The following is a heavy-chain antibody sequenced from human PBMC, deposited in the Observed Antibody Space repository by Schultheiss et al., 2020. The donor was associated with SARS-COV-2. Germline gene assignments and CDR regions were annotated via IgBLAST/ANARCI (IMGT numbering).Heavy chain of an antibody. CDR3: ARDDRYCSSTSCAIESGYYYYMDV. J-gene: IGHJ6*03. CDR2: INHSGST. D-gene: IGHD2-2*01. Sequence: SETLSLTCTVSGGSISSYYWGWIRQPPGKGLEWIGEINHSGSTNYNPSLKSRVTISVDTSKNQFSLKLSSVTAADTAVYYCARDDRYCSSTSCAIESGYYYYMDVWGKGTTVTVSS. CDR1: GGSISSYY. V-gene: IGHV4-34*01.